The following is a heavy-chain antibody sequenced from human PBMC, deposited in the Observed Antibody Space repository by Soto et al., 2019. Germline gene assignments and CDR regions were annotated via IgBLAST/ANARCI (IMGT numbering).Heavy chain of an antibody. CDR1: GGTFSSYA. CDR3: ARAVGQRDYYYGMDV. D-gene: IGHD6-25*01. CDR2: IIPIFGTA. J-gene: IGHJ6*02. V-gene: IGHV1-69*13. Sequence: GASVKVSCKASGGTFSSYAISWVRQAPGQGLEWMGGIIPIFGTANYAQKFQGRVTITADESTSTAYMELSSLRSEDTAVYYCARAVGQRDYYYGMDVWGQGTTVTVSS.